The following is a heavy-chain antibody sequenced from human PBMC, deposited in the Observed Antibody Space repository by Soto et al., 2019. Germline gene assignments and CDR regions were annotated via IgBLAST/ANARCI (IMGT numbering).Heavy chain of an antibody. J-gene: IGHJ4*02. CDR2: ISYDGSNK. D-gene: IGHD6-13*01. V-gene: IGHV3-30*18. Sequence: HPGGSLRLSCAASGFTFSSYGMHWVRQAPGKGLEWVAVISYDGSNKYYADSVKGRFTISRDNSKNTLYLQMNSLRAEDTAVYYCAKALNRQQLVQDYWGQGTLVTVSS. CDR3: AKALNRQQLVQDY. CDR1: GFTFSSYG.